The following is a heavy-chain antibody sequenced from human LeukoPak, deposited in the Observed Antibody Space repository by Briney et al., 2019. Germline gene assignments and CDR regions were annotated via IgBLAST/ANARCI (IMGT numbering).Heavy chain of an antibody. CDR2: ISSSSSTI. V-gene: IGHV3-48*04. CDR3: TTPAAGPRAEYSQY. J-gene: IGHJ1*01. CDR1: GFTFSSYS. Sequence: GGSLRLSCAASGFTFSSYSMNWVRQAPGKGLEWVSYISSSSSTIYYADSVKGRFTVSRDNARNSLYLQMNSLAVEDTAVYYCTTPAAGPRAEYSQYWGQGTLVTVSS. D-gene: IGHD6-13*01.